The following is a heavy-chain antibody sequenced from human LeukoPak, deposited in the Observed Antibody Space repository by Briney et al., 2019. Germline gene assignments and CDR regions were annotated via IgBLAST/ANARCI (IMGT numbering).Heavy chain of an antibody. V-gene: IGHV1-2*02. CDR1: GYTVTGYY. CDR2: INPNSGGT. J-gene: IGHJ5*02. CDR3: ARDYYDSSGYSRFDP. Sequence: GASVKVSCKSSGYTVTGYYMHWVRQAPGQGLEWMGWINPNSGGTDYAQKFQGRVTMTRDTSISTAYMEVSRLRSDDTAVYYCARDYYDSSGYSRFDPWGQGTLDTVSS. D-gene: IGHD3-22*01.